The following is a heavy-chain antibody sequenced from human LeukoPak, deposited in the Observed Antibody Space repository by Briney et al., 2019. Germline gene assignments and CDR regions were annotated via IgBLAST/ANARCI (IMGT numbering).Heavy chain of an antibody. V-gene: IGHV4-59*12. CDR2: IYYSGST. CDR1: GGSISSYY. J-gene: IGHJ3*02. CDR3: ARRYSSGWYDAFDI. Sequence: PSETLSLTCTVSGGSISSYYWSWIRQPPGKGLEWIGSIYYSGSTYYNPSLKSRVTISVDTSKNQFSVKLSSVTAADTAVYYCARRYSSGWYDAFDIWGQGTMVTVSS. D-gene: IGHD6-13*01.